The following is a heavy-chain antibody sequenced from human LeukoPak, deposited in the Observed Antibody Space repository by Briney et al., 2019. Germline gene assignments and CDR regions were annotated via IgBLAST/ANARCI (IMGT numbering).Heavy chain of an antibody. CDR3: ARESKTYDGSGYYHDS. CDR1: GGSINNYL. D-gene: IGHD3-22*01. V-gene: IGHV4-4*07. J-gene: IGHJ4*02. CDR2: IYTSGST. Sequence: KPSETLSLTCSISGGSINNYLWTWIRQPAGKGLEWIGRIYTSGSTDYNPSLKSRVTMSVDTSKNQFSLNLYSVTAADTAVYYCARESKTYDGSGYYHDSWGQGTLVTVSS.